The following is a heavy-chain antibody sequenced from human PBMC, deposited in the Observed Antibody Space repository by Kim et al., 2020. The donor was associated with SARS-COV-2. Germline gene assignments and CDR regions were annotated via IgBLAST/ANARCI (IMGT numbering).Heavy chain of an antibody. J-gene: IGHJ4*02. Sequence: GESLKISCKGSGYSFTSYWIGWVRQMPGKGLEWMGIIYPGDSDTRYSPSFQGQATISADKSISTAYLQWSSLKASDTAMYYCARHRGAGYCSGGSCYGIGFDYWGQGTLVTVSS. CDR3: ARHRGAGYCSGGSCYGIGFDY. CDR1: GYSFTSYW. D-gene: IGHD2-15*01. CDR2: IYPGDSDT. V-gene: IGHV5-51*01.